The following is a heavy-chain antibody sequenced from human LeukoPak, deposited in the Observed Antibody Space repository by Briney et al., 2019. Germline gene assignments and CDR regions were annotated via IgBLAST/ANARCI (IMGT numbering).Heavy chain of an antibody. J-gene: IGHJ4*02. D-gene: IGHD2-21*02. CDR1: GGTFSSYA. Sequence: KVSCKASGGTFSSYAISWVRQAPGQGLEWMGRIIPIFGTANYAQKFQGRVTITTDESTSTAYMELSSLRSEDTAVYYCASDKTFYRGGDCYPNWGQGTLVTVSS. CDR2: IIPIFGTA. CDR3: ASDKTFYRGGDCYPN. V-gene: IGHV1-69*05.